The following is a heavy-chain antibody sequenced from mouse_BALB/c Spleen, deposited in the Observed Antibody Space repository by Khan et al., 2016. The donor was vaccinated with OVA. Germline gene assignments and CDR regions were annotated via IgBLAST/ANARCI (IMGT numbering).Heavy chain of an antibody. V-gene: IGHV2-6*02. CDR2: IWSDGST. CDR1: GFSLTSYG. D-gene: IGHD2-3*01. J-gene: IGHJ4*01. CDR3: ARWFDGPSLYAMDY. Sequence: QMQLEESGPGLVAPSQSLSITCTVSGFSLTSYGVHWVRQPPGKGLEWLVVIWSDGSTNYNSVLKSRLSISKDNSKSQVFLKMNSLQTDDTAIYYCARWFDGPSLYAMDYWGQGTSVTVSS.